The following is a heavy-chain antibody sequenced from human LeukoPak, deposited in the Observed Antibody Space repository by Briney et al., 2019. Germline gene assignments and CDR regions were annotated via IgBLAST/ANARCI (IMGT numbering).Heavy chain of an antibody. Sequence: GGSLRLSCAASRFTFSNFWMTWVRQAPEKGLEWVANIKQDGSEKVYVDSVKGRFTISRDNAKSSLYLQMSGLRAEDTAVYYCARDPYSSSWSYGMDVWGQGTTVTVSS. V-gene: IGHV3-7*05. CDR3: ARDPYSSSWSYGMDV. D-gene: IGHD6-13*01. J-gene: IGHJ6*02. CDR1: RFTFSNFW. CDR2: IKQDGSEK.